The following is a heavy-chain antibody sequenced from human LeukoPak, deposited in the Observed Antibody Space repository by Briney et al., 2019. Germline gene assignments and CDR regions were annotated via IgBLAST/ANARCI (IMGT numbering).Heavy chain of an antibody. CDR1: GGSISSGGYY. J-gene: IGHJ3*02. CDR2: IYHSGST. V-gene: IGHV4-30-2*01. Sequence: TLSLTCTVSGGSISSGGYYWSWIRQPPGKGLEWIGYIYHSGSTYYNPSLKSRVTISVDRSKNQFSLKLSSVTAADTAVYYCARDIAARSGDAFDIWGQGTMVTVSS. CDR3: ARDIAARSGDAFDI. D-gene: IGHD6-6*01.